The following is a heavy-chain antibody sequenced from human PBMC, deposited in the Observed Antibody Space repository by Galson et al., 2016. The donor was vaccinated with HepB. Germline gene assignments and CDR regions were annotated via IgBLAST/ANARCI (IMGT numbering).Heavy chain of an antibody. CDR3: AVFRYSRSFGPSDV. CDR1: GGSISSSPYY. CDR2: IYYTGSS. D-gene: IGHD6-13*01. J-gene: IGHJ3*01. Sequence: SETLSLTCNVSGGSISSSPYYWGWVRQSPGKGLEWIASIYYTGSSYYNPSLKSRVPISVDTSKDQFSLRLGSVTAPDTAVFYCAVFRYSRSFGPSDVWGQGTLVTVSS. V-gene: IGHV4-39*01.